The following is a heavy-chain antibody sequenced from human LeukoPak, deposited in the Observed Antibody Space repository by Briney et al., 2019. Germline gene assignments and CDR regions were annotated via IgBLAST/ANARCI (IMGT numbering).Heavy chain of an antibody. CDR3: ARGRDGWYFDY. CDR2: ISSSSSTI. V-gene: IGHV3-48*01. CDR1: GFTFSSYS. Sequence: GGSLRLSCAASGFTFSSYSMNWVRQAPGKGLEWVSYISSSSSTIYYADSVKGRFTISRDNAKNSLYLQMNSLRAEDTAVYYCARGRDGWYFDYWGQGTLVSVSS. J-gene: IGHJ4*02. D-gene: IGHD2-15*01.